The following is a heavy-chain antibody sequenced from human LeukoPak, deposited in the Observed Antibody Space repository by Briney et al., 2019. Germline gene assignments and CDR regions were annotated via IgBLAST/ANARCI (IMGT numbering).Heavy chain of an antibody. CDR3: ARRNYYGSGSYRLYYYYGMDV. CDR1: GGSISSGSYY. V-gene: IGHV4-61*02. D-gene: IGHD3-10*01. Sequence: SQTLSLTCTVSGGSISSGSYYWSWIRQPAGKGLEWIGRIYTSGSTNYNPSLKSRVTISVDTSKNQFSLKLSSVTAADTAVYYCARRNYYGSGSYRLYYYYGMDVWGKGTTVTVSS. CDR2: IYTSGST. J-gene: IGHJ6*04.